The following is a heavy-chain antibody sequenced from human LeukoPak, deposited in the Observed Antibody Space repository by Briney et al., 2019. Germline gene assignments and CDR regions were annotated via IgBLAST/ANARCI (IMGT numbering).Heavy chain of an antibody. V-gene: IGHV3-7*01. CDR2: IKQDGSEK. Sequence: GGSLRLSCAASGFTFSSYWMNWVRQAPGKGLEWVANIKQDGSEKYYVDSVKGRFTISRDNAKNSLSLQMNSLRAEDTAVYYCARDLYRIVVVPHYVDYWGQGTLVTVSS. CDR1: GFTFSSYW. CDR3: ARDLYRIVVVPHYVDY. D-gene: IGHD3-22*01. J-gene: IGHJ4*02.